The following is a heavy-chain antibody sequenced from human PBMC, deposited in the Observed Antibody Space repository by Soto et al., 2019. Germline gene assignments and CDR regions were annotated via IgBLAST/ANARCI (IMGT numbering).Heavy chain of an antibody. D-gene: IGHD3-22*01. J-gene: IGHJ4*02. CDR2: ISGSGGST. CDR3: AKHYLPDYYDSSGYFGY. V-gene: IGHV3-23*01. Sequence: PVGSLRLSCAASGFTFSSYAMSWVRQAPGKGLEWVSAISGSGGSTYYADSVKGRFTISRDNSKNTLYLQMNSLRAEDTAVYYCAKHYLPDYYDSSGYFGYWGQGTLVTVSS. CDR1: GFTFSSYA.